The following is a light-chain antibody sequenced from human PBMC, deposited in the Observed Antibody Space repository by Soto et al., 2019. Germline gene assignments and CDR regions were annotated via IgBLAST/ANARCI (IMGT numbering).Light chain of an antibody. V-gene: IGLV2-14*01. J-gene: IGLJ1*01. Sequence: SVLTQPASVSGSPGQSITISCTGTSGDIGGYNFVSWYQQHPGKVPKLMIYEVSNRPSGVSNRFSGSKSGNTASLTISGLQAEDEADYYCSSWTTRRTYVFGTGTKVTV. CDR2: EVS. CDR3: SSWTTRRTYV. CDR1: SGDIGGYNF.